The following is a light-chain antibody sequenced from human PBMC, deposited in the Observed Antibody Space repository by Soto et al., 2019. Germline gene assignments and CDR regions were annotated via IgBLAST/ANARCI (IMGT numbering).Light chain of an antibody. CDR3: QQFNSYPPGFT. CDR2: DAS. J-gene: IGKJ3*01. V-gene: IGKV1-13*02. Sequence: AIQLTQSPSSLSASVGDRVTITCRASQGISSALAWYQQKPGKAPKLLIYDASSLESGGPSRFSGSGAGTDCTLTISSLQPEDYATDYWQQFNSYPPGFTFGPGTKVDIK. CDR1: QGISSA.